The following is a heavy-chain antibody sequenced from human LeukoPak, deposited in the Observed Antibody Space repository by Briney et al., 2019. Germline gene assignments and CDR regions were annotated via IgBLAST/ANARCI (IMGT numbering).Heavy chain of an antibody. CDR3: ARDTDYYDSSGYRQPYYFDY. V-gene: IGHV4-59*01. J-gene: IGHJ4*02. D-gene: IGHD3-22*01. Sequence: SETLSLTCTVSGGSISSYYWSWIRQPPGKGVEWIGYIYYSGSTNYNPSLKSRVTISVDTSKNQFSLKLSSVTAADTAVYYCARDTDYYDSSGYRQPYYFDYWGQGTLVTVSS. CDR1: GGSISSYY. CDR2: IYYSGST.